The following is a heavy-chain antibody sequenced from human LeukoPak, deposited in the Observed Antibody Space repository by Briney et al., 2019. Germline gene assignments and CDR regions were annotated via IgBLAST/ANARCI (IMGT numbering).Heavy chain of an antibody. CDR1: GFTFSSYA. CDR2: ISGSGGSA. V-gene: IGHV3-23*01. CDR3: AKKTATTCFIFDY. J-gene: IGHJ4*02. D-gene: IGHD4-17*01. Sequence: GGSLRLSCAASGFTFSSYAMSWVRQAPGKGLEWVSAISGSGGSAYYADSVKGRFTISRDNSKNTLYLQMNSQRAEDTAVYYCAKKTATTCFIFDYWGQGTLVTASS.